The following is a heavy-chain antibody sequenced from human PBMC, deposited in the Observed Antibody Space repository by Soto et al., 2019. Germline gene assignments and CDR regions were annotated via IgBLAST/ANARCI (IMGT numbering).Heavy chain of an antibody. J-gene: IGHJ6*02. D-gene: IGHD2-2*01. Sequence: QVQLVQSGAEMKKPGASVKVSCKASGYTFTSYDVNWVRQATGQGLEWMGWMNPNSGNTGYAQKFLGRVTMTRNTSISTAYMALSSLRSEDTAVYYCASESTDYGMDVWGQGTTVTVSS. CDR3: ASESTDYGMDV. V-gene: IGHV1-8*01. CDR1: GYTFTSYD. CDR2: MNPNSGNT.